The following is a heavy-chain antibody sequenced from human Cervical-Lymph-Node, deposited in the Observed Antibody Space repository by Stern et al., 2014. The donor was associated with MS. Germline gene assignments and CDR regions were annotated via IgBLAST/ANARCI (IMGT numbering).Heavy chain of an antibody. CDR1: GYSFTRYW. D-gene: IGHD5-24*01. Sequence: VQLVESGAEVKKPGESLKISCKGSGYSFTRYWIGWGRQMPGKGLEWMGIIYPGDSDTRYSPSFQGQVTISADKSISTAYLQWSSLKASDTAMYYCARTGDGYNYGDAFDIWGQGTMVTVSS. CDR2: IYPGDSDT. V-gene: IGHV5-51*01. J-gene: IGHJ3*02. CDR3: ARTGDGYNYGDAFDI.